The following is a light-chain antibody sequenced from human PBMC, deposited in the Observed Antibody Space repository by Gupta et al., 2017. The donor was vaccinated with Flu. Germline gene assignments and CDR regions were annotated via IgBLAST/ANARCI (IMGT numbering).Light chain of an antibody. J-gene: IGLJ3*02. CDR2: EVT. V-gene: IGLV2-14*01. Sequence: QSALTQPASVSGSPGPSITISCTGTSSDVGGYNYVSWYQQHPGKAPKLMIYEVTERPAGVANRFSGSKAGNTASLTISGRQAEDEADYFCAAYTTTATWVFGGGTKLTVL. CDR3: AAYTTTATWV. CDR1: SSDVGGYNY.